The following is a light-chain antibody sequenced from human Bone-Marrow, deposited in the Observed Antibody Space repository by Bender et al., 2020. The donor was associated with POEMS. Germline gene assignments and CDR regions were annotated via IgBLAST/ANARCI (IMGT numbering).Light chain of an antibody. CDR2: KDN. CDR3: QSADSSGNYKV. CDR1: ALPKQY. V-gene: IGLV3-25*03. Sequence: SYELTQPPSVSVSPGQTARITCSGDALPKQYAHWNQQKPGQAPELVIYKDNERPSGIPERFSGSNSGTTVTLTISGAQAEDEADYYCQSADSSGNYKVFGTGTKVTVL. J-gene: IGLJ1*01.